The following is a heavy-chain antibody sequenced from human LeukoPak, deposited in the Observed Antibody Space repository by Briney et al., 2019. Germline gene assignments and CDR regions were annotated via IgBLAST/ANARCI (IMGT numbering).Heavy chain of an antibody. CDR1: GSSISTDYY. V-gene: IGHV4-38-2*02. J-gene: IGHJ6*02. CDR2: IYHSGST. CDR3: ARLNTYGMDV. Sequence: SETLSLTCTVSGSSISTDYYWGWIRQPPGKGLEWIGSIYHSGSTYYNPSLKSRIAISVDTSKNQFSLKLSSVTVADTAVYYCARLNTYGMDVWGQGTLVTVSS. D-gene: IGHD1/OR15-1a*01.